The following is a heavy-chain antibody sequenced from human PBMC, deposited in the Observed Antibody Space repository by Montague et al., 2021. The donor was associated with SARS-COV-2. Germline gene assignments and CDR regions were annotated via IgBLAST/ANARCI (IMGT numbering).Heavy chain of an antibody. V-gene: IGHV3-20*04. CDR3: ATLDYGDYYDWYFDL. CDR1: GFTFDDYG. CDR2: INWNGGST. J-gene: IGHJ2*01. D-gene: IGHD4-17*01. Sequence: SLRLSCAASGFTFDDYGMSWVRQAPGKGLEWVSGINWNGGSTGYADSVKGRFTISRDNAKNSLYLQMNSLRAEGTALYYCATLDYGDYYDWYFDLWGRGTLVTVSS.